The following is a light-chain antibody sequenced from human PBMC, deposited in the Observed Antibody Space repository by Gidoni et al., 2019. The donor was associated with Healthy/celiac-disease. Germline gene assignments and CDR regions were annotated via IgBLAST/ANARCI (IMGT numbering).Light chain of an antibody. CDR1: QSVSSN. V-gene: IGKV3-15*01. CDR2: GAS. J-gene: IGKJ5*01. CDR3: QQYNNWPLT. Sequence: EIVMTQSPATLSVSPGERATLSCRASQSVSSNLAWYQQQPGQAPRLLIFGASTSATGIPARFSGSGSGTGFTLTISSLQSEDFAVYYCQQYNNWPLTFGQGTRLEIK.